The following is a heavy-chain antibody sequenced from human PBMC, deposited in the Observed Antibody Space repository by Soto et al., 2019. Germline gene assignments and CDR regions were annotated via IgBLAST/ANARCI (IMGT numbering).Heavy chain of an antibody. D-gene: IGHD2-15*01. CDR2: ISYDGSNK. CDR3: AKDYIHCSGGSCYSFFGY. Sequence: GGSLRLSCAASGFTFSSYGMHWVRQAPGKGLEWVAVISYDGSNKYYADSVKGRFTISRDNSKNTLYLQMNSLRAEDTAVYYCAKDYIHCSGGSCYSFFGYWGQGTLVTVSS. V-gene: IGHV3-30*18. J-gene: IGHJ4*02. CDR1: GFTFSSYG.